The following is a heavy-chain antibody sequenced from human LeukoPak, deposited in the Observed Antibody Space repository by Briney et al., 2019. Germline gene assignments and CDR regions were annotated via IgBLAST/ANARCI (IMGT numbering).Heavy chain of an antibody. J-gene: IGHJ4*02. CDR1: GGSISSSSYY. CDR3: ASPYSSSFVGEDY. Sequence: SETLSLTCTVSGGSISSSSYYWGWLRQPPGKGLEWIGSIYYSGSTYYNPSLKSRVTISVDTSKNQFSLKLSSVTAADTAVYYCASPYSSSFVGEDYWGQGTLVTVSS. CDR2: IYYSGST. D-gene: IGHD6-6*01. V-gene: IGHV4-39*01.